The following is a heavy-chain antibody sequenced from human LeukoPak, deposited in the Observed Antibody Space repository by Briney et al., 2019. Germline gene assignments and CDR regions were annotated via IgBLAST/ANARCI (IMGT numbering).Heavy chain of an antibody. CDR3: AKDPWGGAVAGTVFDD. Sequence: GGSLRLSCAASGFTFSSYAMSWVRQAPGKGLEWVSGISGSGGSTKYADSVKGRFTISRDNSKNTLYLQMNTVRAEDTGVYYCAKDPWGGAVAGTVFDDWGQGTLVTVSS. CDR1: GFTFSSYA. D-gene: IGHD6-19*01. J-gene: IGHJ4*02. CDR2: ISGSGGST. V-gene: IGHV3-23*01.